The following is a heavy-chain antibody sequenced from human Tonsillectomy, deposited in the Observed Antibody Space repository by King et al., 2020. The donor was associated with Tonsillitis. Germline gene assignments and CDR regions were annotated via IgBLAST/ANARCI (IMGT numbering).Heavy chain of an antibody. CDR3: ARQDYGDYFDY. CDR2: VYYSESI. J-gene: IGHJ4*02. V-gene: IGHV4-39*01. CDR1: GVSISSNSYH. Sequence: QLQESGPGLVKPSETLSLTCTVSGVSISSNSYHWGWIRQPPGRGLEWIGSVYYSESIYHNPSLKSRVTISVEPSKNHFSLKLSSVTAADTAVYYCARQDYGDYFDYWGQGTLVTVSS. D-gene: IGHD4-17*01.